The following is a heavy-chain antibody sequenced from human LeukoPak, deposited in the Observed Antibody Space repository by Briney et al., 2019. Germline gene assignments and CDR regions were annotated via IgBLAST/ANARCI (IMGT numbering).Heavy chain of an antibody. V-gene: IGHV4-59*08. CDR3: ARLFRRRITMIAVDWFDP. CDR1: GGSISSYY. J-gene: IGHJ5*02. Sequence: SETLSLTRTVSGGSISSYYWSWIRQPPGKGLEWIGYIYYSGSTNYNPSLKSRVTISVDTSKNQFSLKLSSVTAADTAVYYCARLFRRRITMIAVDWFDPWGQGTLVTVSS. D-gene: IGHD3-22*01. CDR2: IYYSGST.